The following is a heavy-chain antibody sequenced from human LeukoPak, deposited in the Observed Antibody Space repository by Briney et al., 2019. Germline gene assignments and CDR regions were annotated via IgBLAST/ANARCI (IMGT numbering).Heavy chain of an antibody. J-gene: IGHJ4*02. CDR3: ARGASRSFDY. CDR2: ISAYNVNT. Sequence: ASVKVSCKASGYTFINFGISWVRQAPGQGLEWMGWISAYNVNTNYAQKFQGRVTMTTDTSSTTAYMELSSLRREDTAVYYCARGASRSFDYWGQGSLVTVSS. CDR1: GYTFINFG. V-gene: IGHV1-18*01.